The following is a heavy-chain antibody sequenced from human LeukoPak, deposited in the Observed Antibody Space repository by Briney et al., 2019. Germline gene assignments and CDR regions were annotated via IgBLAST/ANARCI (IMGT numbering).Heavy chain of an antibody. V-gene: IGHV4-39*07. CDR1: GGSISCSSYY. CDR2: IYYSGST. CDR3: ASGIFGIAVAGAVDY. J-gene: IGHJ4*02. Sequence: SETLSLTCTVSGGSISCSSYYWGWIRQPPGKGLEWIGSIYYSGSTYYNPSLKSRVTISVDTSKNQFSLKLSSVTAADTAVYYCASGIFGIAVAGAVDYWGQGTLVTVSS. D-gene: IGHD6-19*01.